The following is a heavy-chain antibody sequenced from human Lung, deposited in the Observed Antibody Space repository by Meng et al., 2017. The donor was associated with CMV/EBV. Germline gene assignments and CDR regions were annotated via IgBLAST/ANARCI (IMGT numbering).Heavy chain of an antibody. CDR2: IKQDGSEE. CDR1: GFTFSGYW. V-gene: IGHV3-7*01. D-gene: IGHD2-15*01. CDR3: ATDCTFGSCSHTGYYSYYYGMGV. Sequence: GESXKISCAASGFTFSGYWMTWVRQAPGKGLEWVANIKQDGSEEYYVDSVKGRFTISRDNAKNTLYLQMNSLRAEDTAVYYCATDCTFGSCSHTGYYSYYYGMGVWXQGTXVTVSS. J-gene: IGHJ6*02.